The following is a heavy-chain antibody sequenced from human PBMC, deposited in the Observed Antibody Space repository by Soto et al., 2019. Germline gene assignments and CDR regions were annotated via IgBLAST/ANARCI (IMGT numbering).Heavy chain of an antibody. J-gene: IGHJ6*02. CDR2: IIPIVTTP. D-gene: IGHD3-3*01. V-gene: IGHV1-69*06. CDR1: GGTFSSYA. CDR3: AMVGSRFWSRYHYSGMDV. Sequence: QVRLVQSGAEVKKPGSSVKISCEASGGTFSSYAVTWVRQAPGQGLEWMGGIIPIVTTPNYAQKFQGRLTISADKYTGASYMELSSLRSEGTGVSYCAMVGSRFWSRYHYSGMDVGGQGATVIFSS.